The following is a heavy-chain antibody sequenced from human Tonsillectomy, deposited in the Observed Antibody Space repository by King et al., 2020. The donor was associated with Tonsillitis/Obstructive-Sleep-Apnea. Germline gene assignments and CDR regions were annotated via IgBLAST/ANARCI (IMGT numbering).Heavy chain of an antibody. CDR2: INWNGDST. J-gene: IGHJ4*02. CDR3: AKNYGDPEY. D-gene: IGHD4-17*01. CDR1: GFTFDGFG. V-gene: IGHV3-20*04. Sequence: VQLVESGGGVVWPGGSLRLSCAASGFTFDGFGMRWVRQAPGKGLEWVSGINWNGDSTHYADSVKGRFAIFRDNAKKSLYLQMSSLRAEDTAFYYCAKNYGDPEYWGQGTLVTVSS.